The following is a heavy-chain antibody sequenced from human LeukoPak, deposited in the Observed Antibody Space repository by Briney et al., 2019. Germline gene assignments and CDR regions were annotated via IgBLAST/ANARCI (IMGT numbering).Heavy chain of an antibody. V-gene: IGHV4-59*08. J-gene: IGHJ1*01. CDR2: IYYSGST. D-gene: IGHD6-19*01. Sequence: PSETLSLTCTVSGGSISSYYSSWIRQPPGKGLEWIGYIYYSGSTNYNPSLKSRATISIDTSKNQISLKMPSVTAADTAVYYCAGSVAGTLSEHFQHWGQGTLVSVSS. CDR3: AGSVAGTLSEHFQH. CDR1: GGSISSYY.